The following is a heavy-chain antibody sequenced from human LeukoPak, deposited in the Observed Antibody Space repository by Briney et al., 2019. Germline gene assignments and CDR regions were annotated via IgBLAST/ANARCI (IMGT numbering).Heavy chain of an antibody. CDR2: ISYDGSKK. Sequence: GGSLRLSCAASGFTFSSYGMHWVRQAPGKGLEWVAAISYDGSKKYYADSVKGRFTISRDNSKNALHLQMNSLRAEDTAVYYCAKDFHYGSGTYFDTFDIWGQGTMVTVSS. D-gene: IGHD3-10*01. CDR3: AKDFHYGSGTYFDTFDI. CDR1: GFTFSSYG. V-gene: IGHV3-30*18. J-gene: IGHJ3*02.